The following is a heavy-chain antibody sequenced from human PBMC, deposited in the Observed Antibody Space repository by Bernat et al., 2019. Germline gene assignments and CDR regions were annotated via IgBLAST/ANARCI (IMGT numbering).Heavy chain of an antibody. J-gene: IGHJ6*03. D-gene: IGHD1-1*01. CDR1: GGSIRSYY. CDR3: ARRGSTGTPYYYYYMDV. CDR2: IYYSGST. Sequence: QVQLQESGPGLVKPSETLSLTCTVSGGSIRSYYWSWIRQPPGKGLEWIGYIYYSGSTNYNPSLKSRVTISIDTSKNQFSLKLSSVTAADTAVYYCARRGSTGTPYYYYYMDVWGKGTTVTVSS. V-gene: IGHV4-59*08.